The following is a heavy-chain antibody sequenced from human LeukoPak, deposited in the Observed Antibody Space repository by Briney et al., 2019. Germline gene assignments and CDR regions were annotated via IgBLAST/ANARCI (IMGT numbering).Heavy chain of an antibody. Sequence: GGSLRLSCAASGFTFSSYSMNWVRQAPGKGLEWVSSISSSSSYIYYADSVKGRFTISRDNAKNSLYLQMNSLRAEDTAVYYCARDPHRIVAGSFDYWGQGTLVTVSS. J-gene: IGHJ4*02. CDR2: ISSSSSYI. D-gene: IGHD2-15*01. CDR3: ARDPHRIVAGSFDY. CDR1: GFTFSSYS. V-gene: IGHV3-21*01.